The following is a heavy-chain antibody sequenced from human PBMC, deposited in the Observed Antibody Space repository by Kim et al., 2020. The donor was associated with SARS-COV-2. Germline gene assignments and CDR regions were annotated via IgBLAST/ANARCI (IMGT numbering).Heavy chain of an antibody. CDR3: ARIEGTDFWSGYFDDAFDI. D-gene: IGHD3-3*01. J-gene: IGHJ3*02. Sequence: SRVTISVDTAKNEFSLKLSSVTAADTAVYYCARIEGTDFWSGYFDDAFDIWGQGTMVTVSS. V-gene: IGHV4-34*01.